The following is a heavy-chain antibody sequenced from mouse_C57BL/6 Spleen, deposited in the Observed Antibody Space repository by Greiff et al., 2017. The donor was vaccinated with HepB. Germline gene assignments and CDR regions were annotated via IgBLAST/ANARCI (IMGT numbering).Heavy chain of an antibody. CDR3: TTSHYGSSVGAMDY. V-gene: IGHV14-4*01. CDR1: GFNIKDDY. D-gene: IGHD1-1*01. CDR2: IDPENGDT. J-gene: IGHJ4*01. Sequence: EVQLQQSGAELVRPGASVKLSCTASGFNIKDDYMHWVKQRPEQGLEWIGWIDPENGDTEYASKFQGKATITAATSSNTSYLQLSSLTSEDTAVYYCTTSHYGSSVGAMDYWGQGTSVTVSS.